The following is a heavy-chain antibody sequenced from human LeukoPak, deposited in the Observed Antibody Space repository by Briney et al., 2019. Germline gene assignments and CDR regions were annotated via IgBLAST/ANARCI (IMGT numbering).Heavy chain of an antibody. J-gene: IGHJ4*02. Sequence: GASVKVSCKASGYTFTNYGISWVRQAPAQGLEWMGWISAYSGNTNYAQNLQGRVTMTTDTSTSTAYMELRSLRSDDTAVYYCARAPDDYDFWSGPFDYWGRGTLVTVSS. CDR1: GYTFTNYG. D-gene: IGHD3-3*01. V-gene: IGHV1-18*01. CDR2: ISAYSGNT. CDR3: ARAPDDYDFWSGPFDY.